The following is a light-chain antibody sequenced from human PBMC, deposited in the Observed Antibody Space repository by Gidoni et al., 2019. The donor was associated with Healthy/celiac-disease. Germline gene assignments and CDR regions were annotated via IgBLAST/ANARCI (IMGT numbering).Light chain of an antibody. V-gene: IGKV3-11*01. CDR2: DAS. J-gene: IGKJ4*01. Sequence: EFVLTQSPAILSLSPGERATLSCRASQTISSYLAWYQQKPGQAPRRLIYDASNRATGIPAMFSGSGSGTDFTLTISSLEPEDFAVYFCQQRRNWPLTFGGGTKVEIK. CDR1: QTISSY. CDR3: QQRRNWPLT.